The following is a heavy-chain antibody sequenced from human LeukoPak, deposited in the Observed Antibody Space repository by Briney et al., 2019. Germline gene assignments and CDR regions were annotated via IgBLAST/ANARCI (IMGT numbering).Heavy chain of an antibody. CDR2: IDRGGIT. Sequence: GESLRLSCAASGFTVSTNYMSWVRQAPGKGLEWVSVIDRGGITYYADSVKGRFTISRHISKNTLYLQMNSLRAEDTAVYYCARSAIYDSSGYDAFDIWGQGTMVTVSS. J-gene: IGHJ3*02. CDR1: GFTVSTNY. D-gene: IGHD3-22*01. V-gene: IGHV3-53*01. CDR3: ARSAIYDSSGYDAFDI.